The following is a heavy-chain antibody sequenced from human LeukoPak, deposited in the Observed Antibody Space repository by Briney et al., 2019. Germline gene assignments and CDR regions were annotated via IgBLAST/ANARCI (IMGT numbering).Heavy chain of an antibody. CDR3: ARVAASRSSSPWFDP. D-gene: IGHD6-6*01. CDR1: GGTFSSYA. J-gene: IGHJ5*02. CDR2: IIPIFGTA. Sequence: SVKVSCKASGGTFSSYAISWVRQAPGQGLEWMGEIIPIFGTANYAQKFQGRVTITADESTSTAYMELSSLRSEDTAVYYCARVAASRSSSPWFDPWGQGTLVTVSS. V-gene: IGHV1-69*13.